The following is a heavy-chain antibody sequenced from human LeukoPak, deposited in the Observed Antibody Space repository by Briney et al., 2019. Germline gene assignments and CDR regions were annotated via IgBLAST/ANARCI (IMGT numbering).Heavy chain of an antibody. CDR2: ISIGGNTI. CDR1: EFTFSNFA. CDR3: ARGGPLIDC. J-gene: IGHJ4*02. Sequence: PGGSLRLSCAASEFTFSNFAMNWVRQAPGKGLEWVSYISIGGNTIYYADSVKGRFTISRDNAKNSLSLQMNSLRAEDTAVYFCARGGPLIDCWGQGTLVTVSS. V-gene: IGHV3-48*04.